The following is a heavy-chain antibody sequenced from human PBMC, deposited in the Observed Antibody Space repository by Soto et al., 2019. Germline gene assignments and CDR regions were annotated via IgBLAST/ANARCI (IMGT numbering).Heavy chain of an antibody. CDR1: GGSISSYY. Sequence: SETMSLTCTVSGGSISSYYWSWIRQPAGKGLEWIGRIYTSGSTNYNPSLKSRVTMSVDTSKNQFSLKLSSVTAADTAVYYCARDPPLSIAAAADYYGMDVWGQGTTVTVSS. CDR2: IYTSGST. J-gene: IGHJ6*02. CDR3: ARDPPLSIAAAADYYGMDV. D-gene: IGHD6-13*01. V-gene: IGHV4-4*07.